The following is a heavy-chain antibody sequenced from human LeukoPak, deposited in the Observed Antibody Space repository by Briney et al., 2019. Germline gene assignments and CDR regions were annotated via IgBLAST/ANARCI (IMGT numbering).Heavy chain of an antibody. J-gene: IGHJ5*02. CDR1: GGSISSYY. D-gene: IGHD3-3*01. CDR2: IYTSGST. V-gene: IGHV4-4*09. Sequence: SETLSLTCTVSGGSISSYYWSWIRQPPGKGLEWIGYIYTSGSTNYNPSLKSRVTISVDTSKNQFSLKLSSVTAADTAVYYCARSDYDFWSGYNWFDPGGQEALVSVSS. CDR3: ARSDYDFWSGYNWFDP.